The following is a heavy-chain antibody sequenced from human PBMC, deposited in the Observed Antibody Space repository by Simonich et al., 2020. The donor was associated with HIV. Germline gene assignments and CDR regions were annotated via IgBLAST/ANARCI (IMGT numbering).Heavy chain of an antibody. CDR2: INHIGIT. J-gene: IGHJ4*02. CDR3: ARGAEGATTQSY. CDR1: GGSFSGYY. Sequence: QVQLQQWGAGLLKPSETLSLTCAVYGGSFSGYYWSWIRQPPGKGLEWIGEINHIGITNYNPALKSRVTISVDTSKNQFSLKLSSVTAADTAVYYCARGAEGATTQSYWGQGTLVTVSS. V-gene: IGHV4-34*01. D-gene: IGHD1-26*01.